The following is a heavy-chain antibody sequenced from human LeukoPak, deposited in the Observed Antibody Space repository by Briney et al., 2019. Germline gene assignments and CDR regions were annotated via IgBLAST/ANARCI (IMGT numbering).Heavy chain of an antibody. CDR2: VYPGDSDT. D-gene: IGHD4-17*01. V-gene: IGHV5-51*01. Sequence: GECLKISCKGSGYSFTTYWIGWVRQMPGKGLEWMGIVYPGDSDTTYSPSFQGQVTISADKSISTAYLQWSGLTASDTAMYYCARLADGDFHHWGQGTLVTVSS. J-gene: IGHJ1*01. CDR3: ARLADGDFHH. CDR1: GYSFTTYW.